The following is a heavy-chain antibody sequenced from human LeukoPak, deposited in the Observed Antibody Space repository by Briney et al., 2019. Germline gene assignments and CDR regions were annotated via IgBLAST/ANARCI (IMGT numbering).Heavy chain of an antibody. CDR3: ATDSRPITMVRGVTISYYYYMDV. Sequence: GASVKVSCKVSGYTLTELSMHWVRQAPGKGLEWMGGFDPEDGETIYAQKFQGRVTMTEDTSTDTAYMELSSLRSEDTAVYYRATDSRPITMVRGVTISYYYYMDVWGKGTTVTVSS. V-gene: IGHV1-24*01. J-gene: IGHJ6*03. D-gene: IGHD3-10*01. CDR2: FDPEDGET. CDR1: GYTLTELS.